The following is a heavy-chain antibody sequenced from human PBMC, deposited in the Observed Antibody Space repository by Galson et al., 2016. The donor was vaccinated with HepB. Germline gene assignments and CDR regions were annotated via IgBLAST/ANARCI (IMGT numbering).Heavy chain of an antibody. CDR1: GFTFSTYS. CDR3: ARDGGRGYSYGYFDY. V-gene: IGHV3-48*02. Sequence: SLRLSCAASGFTFSTYSMNWVRQAPGKGLEWVSYIRSRSSTVYYADSLKGRFTISRDNAKNSLYLQMNSLRDEDTAVFYCARDGGRGYSYGYFDYWGRGTLVTVSS. D-gene: IGHD5-18*01. J-gene: IGHJ4*02. CDR2: IRSRSSTV.